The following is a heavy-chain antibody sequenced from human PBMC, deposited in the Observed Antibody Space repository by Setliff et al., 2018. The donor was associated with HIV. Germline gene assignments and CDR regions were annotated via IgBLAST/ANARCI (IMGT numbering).Heavy chain of an antibody. CDR2: INTNTGNP. Sequence: GASVKVSCKASGYTFSDYYLHWVRQAPGQAIEWMGWINTNTGNPTYAQGFTGRFVFSLATSVSTAFLEISTLKAEDTAVYYCARGGSSWFGWFDPWGQGTLVTVSS. D-gene: IGHD6-13*01. V-gene: IGHV7-4-1*02. CDR3: ARGGSSWFGWFDP. J-gene: IGHJ5*02. CDR1: GYTFSDYY.